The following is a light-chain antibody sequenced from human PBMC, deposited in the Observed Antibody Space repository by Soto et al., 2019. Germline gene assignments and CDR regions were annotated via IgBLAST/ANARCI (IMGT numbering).Light chain of an antibody. Sequence: EILMKQSPSTLSVSPGERATLSCRASQSVSRNLAWYQQKPGQAPRLLIYGASTRATGIPARFSGSGSGTEFTLTISSLQSEDFEVYYCQQYNNWPLTFGQGTRLEIK. CDR1: QSVSRN. J-gene: IGKJ5*01. CDR3: QQYNNWPLT. CDR2: GAS. V-gene: IGKV3-15*01.